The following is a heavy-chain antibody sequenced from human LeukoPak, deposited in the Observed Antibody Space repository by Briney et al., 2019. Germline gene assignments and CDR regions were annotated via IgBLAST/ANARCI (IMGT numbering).Heavy chain of an antibody. J-gene: IGHJ4*02. CDR2: IGRSGTTI. CDR3: ARSGKIYFDWLLDY. D-gene: IGHD3-9*01. CDR1: GFTFSDYY. V-gene: IGHV3-11*04. Sequence: GGSLRLSCAASGFTFSDYYMSWIRQVPGKGLEWVSYIGRSGTTIHYADSVKGRFTISWDNAKKSLYLQMNSLRAEDTAVYHCARSGKIYFDWLLDYWGQGTLVTVSS.